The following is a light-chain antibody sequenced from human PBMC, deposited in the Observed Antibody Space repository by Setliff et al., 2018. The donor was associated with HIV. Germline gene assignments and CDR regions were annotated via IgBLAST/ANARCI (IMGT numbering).Light chain of an antibody. CDR3: CSFTSSSTLII. V-gene: IGLV2-14*03. J-gene: IGLJ2*01. CDR1: SSDVGGYNY. Sequence: QSVLTQPASVSGSPGQSITISCTGTSSDVGGYNYVSWYQQHPGKAPKLLIFDVSDRPSGISNRFSGSKSGTTASLTISGLQAEDEADYYCCSFTSSSTLIIFGGGTQLTVL. CDR2: DVS.